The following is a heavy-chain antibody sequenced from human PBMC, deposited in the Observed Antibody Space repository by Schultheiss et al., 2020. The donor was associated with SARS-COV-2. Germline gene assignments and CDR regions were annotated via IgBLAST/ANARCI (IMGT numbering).Heavy chain of an antibody. Sequence: SETLSLTCTVSGGSISSSSYYWGWIRQPPGKGLEWIGYIYYSGSTNYNPSLKSRVTISVDTSKNQFSLKLSSVTAADTAVYYCARGGLSYGMDVWGQGTTVTVSS. V-gene: IGHV4-61*05. D-gene: IGHD3-16*01. CDR3: ARGGLSYGMDV. CDR1: GGSISSSSYY. J-gene: IGHJ6*02. CDR2: IYYSGST.